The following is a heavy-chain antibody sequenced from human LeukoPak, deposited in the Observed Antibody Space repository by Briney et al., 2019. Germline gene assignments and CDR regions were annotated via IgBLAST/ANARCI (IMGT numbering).Heavy chain of an antibody. D-gene: IGHD2-8*02. J-gene: IGHJ4*02. CDR2: IYKSGGT. V-gene: IGHV4-59*02. CDR1: GGFDNSYY. Sequence: SETLTLTCNVSGGFDNSYYWSWIRQPPGKGLEWVGYIYKSGGTKSNPGLKGRVTISMDTPKNKFSLKLSSVTAADTAVYYCARGYCAGGNCYVLDNWGQGTLVTVSS. CDR3: ARGYCAGGNCYVLDN.